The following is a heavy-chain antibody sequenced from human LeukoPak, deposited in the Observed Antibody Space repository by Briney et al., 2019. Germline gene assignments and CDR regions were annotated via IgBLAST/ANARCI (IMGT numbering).Heavy chain of an antibody. V-gene: IGHV3-33*06. J-gene: IGHJ6*02. CDR1: GFTFSSYG. Sequence: PGRSLRLSCAASGFTFSSYGMHWVRQARGKGLEWLAAIWYEGSNKYYADSVKGRFTISRDNSKNTLYLQMNRLRAEDTAVYYCAKDSPNYGDYSGFMDVWGQGTTVTVSS. CDR2: IWYEGSNK. D-gene: IGHD4-17*01. CDR3: AKDSPNYGDYSGFMDV.